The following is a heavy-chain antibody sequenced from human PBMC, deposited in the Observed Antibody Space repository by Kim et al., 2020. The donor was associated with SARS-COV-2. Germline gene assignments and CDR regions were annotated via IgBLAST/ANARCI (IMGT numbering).Heavy chain of an antibody. J-gene: IGHJ4*02. D-gene: IGHD4-17*01. CDR2: T. V-gene: IGHV3-23*01. Sequence: TYYADSVNGRVTISSDKSKNTLYQDMNSLRVEDTAVYYCAKGVTNSGFDYWGQGTQVTVSS. CDR3: AKGVTNSGFDY.